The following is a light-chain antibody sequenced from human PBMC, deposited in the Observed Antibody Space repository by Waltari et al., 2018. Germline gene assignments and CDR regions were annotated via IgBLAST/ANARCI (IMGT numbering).Light chain of an antibody. J-gene: IGKJ3*01. CDR1: QGISSY. Sequence: AIRMTQSPPSFSASTGDRVTITCRANQGISSYLAWFQQKPGKAPKLLIYAASTLQTGVPSRFSGSGSGTDFTLTISCLQSEDLATYYCQQYYTFPFTFGPGTKVDVK. CDR2: AAS. V-gene: IGKV1-8*01. CDR3: QQYYTFPFT.